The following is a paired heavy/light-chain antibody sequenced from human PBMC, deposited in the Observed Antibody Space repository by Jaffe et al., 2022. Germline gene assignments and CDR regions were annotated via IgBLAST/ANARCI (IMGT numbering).Light chain of an antibody. CDR1: NLGDKY. CDR3: QAWDSSTAV. V-gene: IGLV3-1*01. CDR2: QDN. J-gene: IGLJ3*02. Sequence: SSELTQPPSVSVSPGQTATIICSGDNLGDKYTYWFQQRPGQSPLLVIYQDNKRPSGIPERFSGSNSGNTATLTISGTQPMDEADYYCQAWDSSTAVFGGGTKLTVL.
Heavy chain of an antibody. J-gene: IGHJ4*02. CDR3: ARSGYSDYDHFDY. V-gene: IGHV4-59*01. CDR2: IYYSGST. Sequence: QVQLQESGPGLVKPSETVSLTCTVSGGSISNYYWNWIRQPPGKGLEWIGYIYYSGSTKYNPSLKSRVTISIDTSKHRFSLKLRSVTVVDSAVYYCARSGYSDYDHFDYWGQGILVTVSS. D-gene: IGHD5-12*01. CDR1: GGSISNYY.